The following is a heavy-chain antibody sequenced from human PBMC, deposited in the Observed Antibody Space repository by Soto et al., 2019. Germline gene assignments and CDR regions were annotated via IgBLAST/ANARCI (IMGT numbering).Heavy chain of an antibody. Sequence: GGSLRLSCAASGFTFSNAWMSWVRQAPGKGLEWVGRIKSRTDGGTTDYSAPVKCRFTIARDESKNTLYLQMNSLKTADTAVYYSTTGYNSRWYFSHFDYWGQGTLVTVSS. CDR2: IKSRTDGGTT. CDR3: TTGYNSRWYFSHFDY. CDR1: GFTFSNAW. V-gene: IGHV3-15*01. D-gene: IGHD6-13*01. J-gene: IGHJ4*02.